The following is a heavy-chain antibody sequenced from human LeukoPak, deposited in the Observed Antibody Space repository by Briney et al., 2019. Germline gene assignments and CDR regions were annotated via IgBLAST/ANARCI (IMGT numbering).Heavy chain of an antibody. CDR1: GGSISSYY. Sequence: SETLSLTCTVSGGSISSYYWSWIRQPAGKGLEWIGRIYTSGSTNYNPSLKSRVTMSVDTSKNQFSLKLSSVTAADTAVYYCARDIVRYCSGGSCYYNWFDPWGQGTLVTVSS. CDR2: IYTSGST. J-gene: IGHJ5*02. CDR3: ARDIVRYCSGGSCYYNWFDP. D-gene: IGHD2-15*01. V-gene: IGHV4-4*07.